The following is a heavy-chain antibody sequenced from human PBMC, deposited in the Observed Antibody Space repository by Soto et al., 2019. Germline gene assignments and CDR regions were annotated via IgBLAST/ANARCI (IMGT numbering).Heavy chain of an antibody. J-gene: IGHJ3*01. V-gene: IGHV3-64D*09. D-gene: IGHD3-16*01. Sequence: GGSLRLSCAAPGFTFSSYCMSWVRQAAGKGLEYVSAISADGCIMYVADSVKGRFTISRDNSKNRLYLQMSSLRAEDSAMYYCAKGGYKYAYSAFDLSDQAPIVTLSS. CDR2: ISADGCIM. CDR1: GFTFSSYC. CDR3: AKGGYKYAYSAFDL.